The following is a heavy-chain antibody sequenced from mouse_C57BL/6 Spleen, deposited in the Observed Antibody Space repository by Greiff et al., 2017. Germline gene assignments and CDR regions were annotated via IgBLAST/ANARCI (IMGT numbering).Heavy chain of an antibody. V-gene: IGHV1-55*01. J-gene: IGHJ3*01. CDR1: GYTFTSYW. D-gene: IGHD3-2*02. CDR3: ARGGQLRLWFAY. CDR2: IYPGSGST. Sequence: QVQLQQPGAELVKPGASVKMSCKASGYTFTSYWITWVKQRPGQGLEWLGDIYPGSGSTTYNEKFKSKGTLTVYTSSSTAYRQLSSLTSEDSAVYYCARGGQLRLWFAYWGQGTLVTVSA.